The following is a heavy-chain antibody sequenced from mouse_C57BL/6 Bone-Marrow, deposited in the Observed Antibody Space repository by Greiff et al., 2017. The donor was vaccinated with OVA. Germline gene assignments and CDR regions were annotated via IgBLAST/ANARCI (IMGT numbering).Heavy chain of an antibody. J-gene: IGHJ3*01. Sequence: VQLQQPGAELVKPGASVKMSCKASGYTFTSYWITWVKQRPVQGLEWIGDIFPGSGSTNYNEKFKSKATLTVDTSSSTAYMQLSSLTSEDSAVYYCASFGVDEAWFAFWGQGTLVTVSA. CDR1: GYTFTSYW. V-gene: IGHV1-55*01. CDR2: IFPGSGST. CDR3: ASFGVDEAWFAF.